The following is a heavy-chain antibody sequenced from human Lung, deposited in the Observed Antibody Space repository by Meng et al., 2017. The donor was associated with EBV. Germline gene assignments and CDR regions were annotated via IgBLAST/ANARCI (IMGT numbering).Heavy chain of an antibody. Sequence: QRQECGSGLVTPSQTLSLTGAVSGGSFSGYYWTWLRQSPGKGLEWIGEINHSGSTNYNPSLRSRVTISVDTSKNQFSLKLSSVTAADTAVYYCARGFLSFVRVFDYWGQGTLVTVSS. CDR2: INHSGST. J-gene: IGHJ4*02. CDR3: ARGFLSFVRVFDY. D-gene: IGHD2/OR15-2a*01. V-gene: IGHV4-34*01. CDR1: GGSFSGYY.